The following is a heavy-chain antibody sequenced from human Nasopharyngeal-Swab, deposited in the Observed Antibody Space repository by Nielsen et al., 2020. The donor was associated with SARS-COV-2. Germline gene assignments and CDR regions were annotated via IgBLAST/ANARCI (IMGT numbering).Heavy chain of an antibody. V-gene: IGHV2-5*02. D-gene: IGHD5-12*01. J-gene: IGHJ6*02. CDR3: ARVDVSGFYYYGLDV. CDR2: IFWDDDK. Sequence: WIRQPPGKGLEWLAVIFWDDDKWYSPSLEGRLTITKDTTKNQVVLRMTNVDPVDTGTYYCARVDVSGFYYYGLDVWGQGTTVTVSS.